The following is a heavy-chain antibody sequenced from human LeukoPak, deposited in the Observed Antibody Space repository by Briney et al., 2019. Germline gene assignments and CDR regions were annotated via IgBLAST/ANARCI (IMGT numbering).Heavy chain of an antibody. CDR1: GGSISSYY. D-gene: IGHD6-13*01. CDR2: IYYSGRT. Sequence: PSETLSLTCSVSGGSISSYYWSWIRQPPGKGLEWIGYIYYSGRTNYNPSLKSRVTISVDTSKNQFSLKLSSVTAADTAVYYCARGITIPGIAAAGLPADYWGQGTLVTVS. J-gene: IGHJ4*02. CDR3: ARGITIPGIAAAGLPADY. V-gene: IGHV4-59*01.